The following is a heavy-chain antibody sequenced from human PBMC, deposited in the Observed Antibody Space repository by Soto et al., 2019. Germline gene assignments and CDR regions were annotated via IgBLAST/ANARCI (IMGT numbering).Heavy chain of an antibody. CDR3: AREGIAVADLDY. CDR1: GFTFSSYW. V-gene: IGHV3-74*01. J-gene: IGHJ4*02. D-gene: IGHD6-19*01. CDR2: INSDGSST. Sequence: RRLSCAASGFTFSSYWMHWVRQAPGKGLVWVSRINSDGSSTTYADSVKGRFTISRDNAKNTLYLQMNSLRADDTAVYYCAREGIAVADLDYWGQGTLVTVS.